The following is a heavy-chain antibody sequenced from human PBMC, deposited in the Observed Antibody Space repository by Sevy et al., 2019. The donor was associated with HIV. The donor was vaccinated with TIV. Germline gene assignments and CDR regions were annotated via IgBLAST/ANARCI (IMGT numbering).Heavy chain of an antibody. CDR3: ARAHYGYYYYGMDV. CDR2: INHSGST. D-gene: IGHD3-16*01. V-gene: IGHV4-34*01. CDR1: GGSFSGYY. J-gene: IGHJ6*02. Sequence: SETLSLTCAVYGGSFSGYYWSWIRQPPGKGLEWIGEINHSGSTNYNPSLKSRVTISVDTSKNQFSLRLSSVTAADTAVYYCARAHYGYYYYGMDVWGQGTTVTVSS.